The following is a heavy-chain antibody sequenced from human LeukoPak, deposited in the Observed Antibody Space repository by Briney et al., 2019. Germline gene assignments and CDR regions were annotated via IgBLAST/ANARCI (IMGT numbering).Heavy chain of an antibody. CDR2: INPNSGGT. Sequence: GASVKVSCKASGYTFTGYYTHWVRQAPGQGLEWMGRINPNSGGTNYAQKFQGRVTMTRDTSISTAYMELSRLRSDDTAVYYCALIAVAGHGLGYWGQGTLVTVSS. D-gene: IGHD6-19*01. J-gene: IGHJ4*02. V-gene: IGHV1-2*06. CDR1: GYTFTGYY. CDR3: ALIAVAGHGLGY.